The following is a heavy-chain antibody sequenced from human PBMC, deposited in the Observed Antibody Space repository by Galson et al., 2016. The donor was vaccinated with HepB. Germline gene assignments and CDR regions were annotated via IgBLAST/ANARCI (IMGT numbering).Heavy chain of an antibody. D-gene: IGHD1-26*01. Sequence: SETLSLTCTVSGYSISTDYYWGWIRQPPGQGLEWIGNIYHSGSTYYNPSLKSGVTISLDTSMNQFSQKLNSVAAADTAVYYCARRYCGSYFENWGQGTLVTVSS. V-gene: IGHV4-38-2*02. CDR1: GYSISTDYY. CDR3: ARRYCGSYFEN. J-gene: IGHJ4*03. CDR2: IYHSGST.